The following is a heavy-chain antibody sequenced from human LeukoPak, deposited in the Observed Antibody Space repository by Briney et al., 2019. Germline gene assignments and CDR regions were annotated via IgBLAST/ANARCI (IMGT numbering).Heavy chain of an antibody. CDR3: ARPRYGSGLLFDY. Sequence: GASVKVSCKASGYSFTSYWIGWVRQMPGKGLEWMGIIYPGDSDTRYSPSFQGQVTISADKSISTAYLQWSSLKASDTAMYYCARPRYGSGLLFDYWGQGTLVTVSS. CDR1: GYSFTSYW. J-gene: IGHJ4*02. D-gene: IGHD3-10*01. CDR2: IYPGDSDT. V-gene: IGHV5-51*01.